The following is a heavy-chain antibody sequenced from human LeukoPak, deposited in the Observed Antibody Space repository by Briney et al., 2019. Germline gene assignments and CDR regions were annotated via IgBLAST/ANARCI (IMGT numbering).Heavy chain of an antibody. D-gene: IGHD6-13*01. CDR1: GGTFSSYA. CDR3: ARSGGGYSPY. CDR2: IIPIFGTA. J-gene: IGHJ4*02. V-gene: IGHV1-69*13. Sequence: PVASVKVSCKASGGTFSSYAISWVRQAPGQGLEWMGGIIPIFGTANYAQKFQGRVTITADESTSTAYMELSSLRSEDTAVYYCARSGGGYSPYWGQGTLVTVSS.